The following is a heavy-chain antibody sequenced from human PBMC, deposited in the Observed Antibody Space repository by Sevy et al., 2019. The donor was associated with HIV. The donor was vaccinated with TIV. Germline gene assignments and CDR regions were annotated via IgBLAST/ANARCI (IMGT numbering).Heavy chain of an antibody. V-gene: IGHV3-33*01. J-gene: IGHJ3*02. D-gene: IGHD7-27*01. Sequence: GGSLRLSCAASGFTFSSYGMHWVRQAPGKGLEWVAVIWYDGSNKYYADSVKGRFTISRDNSKNTPYLQMNSLRAEDTAVYYCARATGNWGDDAFDIWGQGTMVTVSS. CDR1: GFTFSSYG. CDR2: IWYDGSNK. CDR3: ARATGNWGDDAFDI.